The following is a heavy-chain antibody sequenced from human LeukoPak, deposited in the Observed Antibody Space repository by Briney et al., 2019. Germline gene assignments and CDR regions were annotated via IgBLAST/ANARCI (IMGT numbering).Heavy chain of an antibody. J-gene: IGHJ4*02. D-gene: IGHD6-19*01. Sequence: PGGSLRLSCAASGFTFSSYSMNWVRQAPGKGLEWVSVIYSGGSTYYADSVKGRFTISRDNSKNTLYLQMNSLRAEDTAVYYCARAPPGYSSGWPLYYFDYWGQGTLVTVSS. V-gene: IGHV3-66*01. CDR1: GFTFSSYS. CDR3: ARAPPGYSSGWPLYYFDY. CDR2: IYSGGST.